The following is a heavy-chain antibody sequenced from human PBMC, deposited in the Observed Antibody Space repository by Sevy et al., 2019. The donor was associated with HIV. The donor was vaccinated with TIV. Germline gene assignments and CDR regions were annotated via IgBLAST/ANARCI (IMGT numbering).Heavy chain of an antibody. Sequence: SETLSLTCAVSGGSISSYYWSWIRQPPGKGLEWIGYIYYSGSTNYNPSLKSRVTISVDTSKNQFSLRLSSVTAADTALYYCARFGPPYITGTNPDWFDPWGQGTLVTVSS. V-gene: IGHV4-59*01. CDR3: ARFGPPYITGTNPDWFDP. CDR1: GGSISSYY. D-gene: IGHD1-7*01. CDR2: IYYSGST. J-gene: IGHJ5*02.